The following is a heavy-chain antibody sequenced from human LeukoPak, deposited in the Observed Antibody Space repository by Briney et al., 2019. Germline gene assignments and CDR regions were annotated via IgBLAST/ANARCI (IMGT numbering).Heavy chain of an antibody. D-gene: IGHD5-18*01. CDR3: ARDRVDTGSFDS. J-gene: IGHJ5*01. Sequence: SETLSLTCAVSGGSMSSYYWSWIRQPPGKGLEWIGYIFYSGSTNYNPSLKSRVTISVDTSKNQFSLKLTSVTAGDTGVYYCARDRVDTGSFDSWGQGTLVTVSS. CDR1: GGSMSSYY. V-gene: IGHV4-59*01. CDR2: IFYSGST.